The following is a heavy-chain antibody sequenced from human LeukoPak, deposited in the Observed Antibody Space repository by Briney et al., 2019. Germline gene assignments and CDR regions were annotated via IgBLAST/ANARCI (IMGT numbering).Heavy chain of an antibody. CDR3: AREAYGSETYYSVDY. V-gene: IGHV1-46*01. Sequence: ASVKVSCKASGYTFTTYHMHWVRQAPGQGLEWMGITNPSGNNTNYAQKFQGRVTMTKDTSTNTVYMELSSLRSEDAAIYYCAREAYGSETYYSVDYWGHGTLVTVSS. CDR2: TNPSGNNT. D-gene: IGHD3-10*01. CDR1: GYTFTTYH. J-gene: IGHJ4*01.